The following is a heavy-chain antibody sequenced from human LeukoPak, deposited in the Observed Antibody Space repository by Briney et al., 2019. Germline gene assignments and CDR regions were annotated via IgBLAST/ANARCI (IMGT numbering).Heavy chain of an antibody. V-gene: IGHV4-61*02. Sequence: PSETLSLTCTVSGGSISSGSYYWSWIRQPAGRGLEWIGRIYTSGSTNYNPSLKSRVTISLGTSKNQFSLKLSSVTAADTAVYYCAGGPPNYYDSSGYWYFDLWGRGTLITVSS. CDR3: AGGPPNYYDSSGYWYFDL. CDR1: GGSISSGSYY. CDR2: IYTSGST. D-gene: IGHD3-22*01. J-gene: IGHJ2*01.